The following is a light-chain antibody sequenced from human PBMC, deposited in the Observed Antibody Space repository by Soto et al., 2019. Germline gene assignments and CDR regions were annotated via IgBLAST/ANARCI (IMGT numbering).Light chain of an antibody. Sequence: IVLTQSPGTLSLSPGDRATLSCRASQSVGRDYLAWFQHKAGQAPRLLVHGASDRATGIPDRFSGSGSGTDFTLTISKLEPEDFAVYYCHQYATAPLTFGGGTKVEI. CDR3: HQYATAPLT. CDR1: QSVGRDY. CDR2: GAS. V-gene: IGKV3-20*01. J-gene: IGKJ4*01.